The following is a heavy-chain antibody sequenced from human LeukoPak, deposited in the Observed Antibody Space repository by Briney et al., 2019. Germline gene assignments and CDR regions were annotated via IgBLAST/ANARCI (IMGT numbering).Heavy chain of an antibody. J-gene: IGHJ3*02. D-gene: IGHD3-22*01. CDR3: AKDYYDSSGYVPPDAFDI. CDR2: ISGSGGST. CDR1: GFTFSSYA. Sequence: GGSLRLSCAASGFTFSSYAMSWVRQAPGKGLEWVSAISGSGGSTYYADSVKGRFTISRDNSKNTLYLQMNSLRAEDTAAYYCAKDYYDSSGYVPPDAFDIWGQGTMVTVSS. V-gene: IGHV3-23*01.